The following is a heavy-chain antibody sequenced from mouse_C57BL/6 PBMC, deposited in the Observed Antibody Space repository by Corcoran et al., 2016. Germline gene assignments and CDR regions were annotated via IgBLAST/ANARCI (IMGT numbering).Heavy chain of an antibody. J-gene: IGHJ4*01. V-gene: IGHV8-12*01. CDR3: ARRAPGTGMDY. Sequence: QVTLKESGPGILQSSQTLSLTCSFSGFSLSTSGMGVSWLRQPSGKGLEWLAHIYWDDDKRYNPALKSRLTISKDTSRNQVFLKITSVDTADTATYYWARRAPGTGMDYWGRGTSVTVSA. D-gene: IGHD4-1*01. CDR1: GFSLSTSGMG. CDR2: IYWDDDK.